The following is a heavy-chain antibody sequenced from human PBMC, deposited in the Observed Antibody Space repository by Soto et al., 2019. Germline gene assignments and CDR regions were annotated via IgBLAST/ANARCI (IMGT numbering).Heavy chain of an antibody. Sequence: XESLSLTSTVPGGSVSSYGGSSILQPPGKGLEWIGDIYYSGSTNYNPSLKSRVTISVDTSKNQFSLKLSSVTAADTAVYYCARDSRIDDFWSGPRAYGMDVWGQGTTVTFSS. V-gene: IGHV4-59*02. CDR3: ARDSRIDDFWSGPRAYGMDV. CDR1: GGSVSSYG. D-gene: IGHD3-3*01. CDR2: IYYSGST. J-gene: IGHJ6*02.